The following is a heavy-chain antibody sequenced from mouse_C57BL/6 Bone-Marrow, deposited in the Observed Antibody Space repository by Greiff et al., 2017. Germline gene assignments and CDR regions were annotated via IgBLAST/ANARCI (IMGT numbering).Heavy chain of an antibody. CDR1: GYTFTSYW. CDR3: ARRYGNNYYDG. D-gene: IGHD2-10*02. V-gene: IGHV1-7*01. J-gene: IGHJ2*01. CDR2: INPSSGYT. Sequence: QVQLKESGAELAKPGASVKLSCKASGYTFTSYWMHWVKQRPGQGLEWIGYINPSSGYTKYNQKFKDKATLTADKSSSTAYMQLSSLTYADSAVYYCARRYGNNYYDGWGQGTTLTVSA.